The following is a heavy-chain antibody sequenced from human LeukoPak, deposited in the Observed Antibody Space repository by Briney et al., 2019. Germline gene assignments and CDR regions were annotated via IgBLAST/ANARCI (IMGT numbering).Heavy chain of an antibody. CDR1: GGSISSSSYY. D-gene: IGHD3-22*01. V-gene: IGHV4-39*07. CDR2: IYYSGST. J-gene: IGHJ4*02. Sequence: SETLSLTCTVSGGSISSSSYYWGWIRQPPGKGLEWIGSIYYSGSTNYNPSLKSRVTISVDTSKNQFSLKLSSVTAADTAVYYCARLSYYYDSSGYLDYWGQGTLVTVSS. CDR3: ARLSYYYDSSGYLDY.